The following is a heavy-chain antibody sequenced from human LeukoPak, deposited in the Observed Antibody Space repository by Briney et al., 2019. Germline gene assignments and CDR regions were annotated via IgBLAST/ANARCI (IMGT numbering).Heavy chain of an antibody. Sequence: GGSLRLSCTASGFTFGDYAMSWFRQAPGKGLEWVGFIRSEAYGGTTEYAASMKGRFTISRDDSKSIAYLQMNSLKTEDTAVYYCTRAYPSAFDIWGQGTMVTVSS. CDR1: GFTFGDYA. J-gene: IGHJ3*02. CDR3: TRAYPSAFDI. V-gene: IGHV3-49*03. CDR2: IRSEAYGGTT.